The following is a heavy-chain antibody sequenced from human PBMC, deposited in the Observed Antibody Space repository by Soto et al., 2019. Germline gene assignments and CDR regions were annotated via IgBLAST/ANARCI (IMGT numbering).Heavy chain of an antibody. CDR3: ARGGHAHATSFFDY. Sequence: SETLSLTCAVSGGSISNSYWHWIRQLPGKGLEWIGYISDRGATNYSPSLESRVTISVDTSKNQFSLKLTAVTAVDSAVFYCARGGHAHATSFFDYWGQGTLVTVSS. CDR2: ISDRGAT. V-gene: IGHV4-59*01. D-gene: IGHD2-2*01. J-gene: IGHJ4*02. CDR1: GGSISNSY.